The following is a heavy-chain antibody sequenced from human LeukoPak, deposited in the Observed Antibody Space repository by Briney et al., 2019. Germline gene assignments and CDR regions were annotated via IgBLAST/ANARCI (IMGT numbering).Heavy chain of an antibody. D-gene: IGHD6-19*01. J-gene: IGHJ4*02. CDR2: ISSSGSTI. CDR1: GFTFSNYE. Sequence: QPGGSLRLSCAASGFTFSNYEMNWVRQAPGKGLEWVSYISSSGSTIYYTDSVKGRFTISRDNAKNSLYLQMSSLRAEDTAVYYCARVSRVGSGWYEDYWGQGTLVTVSS. CDR3: ARVSRVGSGWYEDY. V-gene: IGHV3-48*03.